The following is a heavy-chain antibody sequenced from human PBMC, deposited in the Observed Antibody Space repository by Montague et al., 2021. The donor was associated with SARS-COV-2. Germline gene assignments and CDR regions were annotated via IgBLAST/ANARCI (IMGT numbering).Heavy chain of an antibody. J-gene: IGHJ4*02. Sequence: SRRLSLSASGFPLTQHWMHWVRQVPGKGLVWVSRIDSAGSGTSYADSVKGRFTISRDNAKNTLYLQMNSLRAEDTAVYYCASLTLVGPDYWGQGTLVTVSS. D-gene: IGHD2-2*01. CDR1: GFPLTQHW. V-gene: IGHV3-74*01. CDR2: IDSAGSGT. CDR3: ASLTLVGPDY.